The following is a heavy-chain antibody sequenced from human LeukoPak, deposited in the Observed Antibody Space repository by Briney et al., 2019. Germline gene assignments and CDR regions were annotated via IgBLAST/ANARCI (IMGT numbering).Heavy chain of an antibody. J-gene: IGHJ6*02. CDR3: ARDQRTYYGMDV. Sequence: ASVKVSCKASGYSFTSYGISWVRQAPGQGLEWMGWISAYNGNTNYAQKLQGRVTMATDTSTSTAYMELRSLRSDDTAVYYCARDQRTYYGMDVWGQGTTVTVSS. CDR2: ISAYNGNT. V-gene: IGHV1-18*01. CDR1: GYSFTSYG.